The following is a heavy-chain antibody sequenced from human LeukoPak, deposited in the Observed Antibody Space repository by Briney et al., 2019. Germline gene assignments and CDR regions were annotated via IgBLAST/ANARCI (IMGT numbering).Heavy chain of an antibody. CDR2: INHSGST. CDR3: ARGILRDYYDSSGFYHRGGVGY. J-gene: IGHJ4*02. D-gene: IGHD3-22*01. V-gene: IGHV4-34*01. CDR1: GGSFSGYY. Sequence: PSETLSLTCAVYGGSFSGYYWSWIRQPPGKGLEWIAEINHSGSTKYNPSLKSRVTISVDTSKNQFSLRLSSVTAADTAVYFCARGILRDYYDSSGFYHRGGVGYWGQGTLVTVSS.